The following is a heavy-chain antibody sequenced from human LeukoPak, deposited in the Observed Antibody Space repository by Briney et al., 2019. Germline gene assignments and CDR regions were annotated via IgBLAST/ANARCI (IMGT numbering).Heavy chain of an antibody. CDR3: ARGGRGFGEKKSYYYYMDV. CDR2: MNPNSGNT. J-gene: IGHJ6*03. CDR1: GYTFTSYD. D-gene: IGHD3-10*01. V-gene: IGHV1-8*03. Sequence: ASVKVSCKASGYTFTSYDINWVRQATGQGLEWMGWMNPNSGNTGYAQKFQGRVTITRNTSISTAYMELSSLRSEDTAVYYCARGGRGFGEKKSYYYYMDVWGKGTTVTVSS.